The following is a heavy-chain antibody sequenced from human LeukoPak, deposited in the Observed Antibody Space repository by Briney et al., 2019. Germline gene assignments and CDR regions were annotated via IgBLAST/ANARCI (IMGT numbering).Heavy chain of an antibody. CDR1: GFTFSTYS. CDR3: AGGAGRVDD. CDR2: ISSSSSTI. Sequence: AGGSLRLSCAASGFTFSTYSMNWVRQAPGKGLEYVSYISSSSSTIHYADSVKGRFTISRDNAKNSLYLQMNSLRAEDTAVYYCAGGAGRVDDWGQGTLVTVSS. J-gene: IGHJ4*02. D-gene: IGHD5/OR15-5a*01. V-gene: IGHV3-48*04.